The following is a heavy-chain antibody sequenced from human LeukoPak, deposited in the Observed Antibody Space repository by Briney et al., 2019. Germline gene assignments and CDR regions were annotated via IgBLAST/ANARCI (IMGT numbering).Heavy chain of an antibody. CDR1: GGSISDSIVSHY. CDR2: IYCKGRT. D-gene: IGHD2-21*02. CDR3: ARTARSPDWFDP. Sequence: SEILSLTCSVSGGSISDSIVSHYWSWIQQPPGKGLEWIGYIYCKGRTNYSPSLKSRVTLSVDTSKNQFSMKLISVTAADTAVYYCARTARSPDWFDPWGQGSLVTVSS. V-gene: IGHV4-61*01. J-gene: IGHJ5*02.